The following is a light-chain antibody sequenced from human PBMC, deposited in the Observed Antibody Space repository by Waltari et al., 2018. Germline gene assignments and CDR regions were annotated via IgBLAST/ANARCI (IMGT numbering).Light chain of an antibody. J-gene: IGKJ1*01. CDR3: QHDVRVPET. Sequence: IVLTQSPGTLSLSPGERATLSCRASQSVSRSLAWYQQKPGQAPKLLIYGASTRATGIPDRFTGRGSGTDFSLTISSLEPEDFAIYFCQHDVRVPETCGQGTKVEIK. CDR1: QSVSRS. CDR2: GAS. V-gene: IGKV3-20*01.